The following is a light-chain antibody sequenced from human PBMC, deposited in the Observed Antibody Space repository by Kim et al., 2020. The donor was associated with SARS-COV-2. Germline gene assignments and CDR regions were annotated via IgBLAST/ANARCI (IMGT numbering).Light chain of an antibody. Sequence: ASISCRPSRSLVYRDGNAYLSWFQNRAGQSRRRLMYKVSNRDSGVADRVGGSGSGTDFTLKISRVEAEDVGVYYCMQGTYWPPWTFGQGTKVDIK. J-gene: IGKJ1*01. CDR1: RSLVYRDGNAY. CDR2: KVS. V-gene: IGKV2-30*01. CDR3: MQGTYWPPWT.